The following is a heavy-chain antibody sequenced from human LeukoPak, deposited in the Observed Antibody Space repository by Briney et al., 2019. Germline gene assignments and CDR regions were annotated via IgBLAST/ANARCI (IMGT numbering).Heavy chain of an antibody. CDR3: AKGQYYDSSGYYYY. Sequence: GGSLTLSCAVSGFTFSSYAMSWVRQAPGKGLEWVSAISGSGGSTYYADSVKGRFTISRDNSKNTLYLQMNSLRAEDTAVYYCAKGQYYDSSGYYYYWGQGTLVTVSS. D-gene: IGHD3-22*01. J-gene: IGHJ4*02. V-gene: IGHV3-23*01. CDR2: ISGSGGST. CDR1: GFTFSSYA.